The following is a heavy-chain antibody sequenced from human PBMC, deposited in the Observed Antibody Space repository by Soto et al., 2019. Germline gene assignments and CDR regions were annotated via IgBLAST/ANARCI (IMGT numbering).Heavy chain of an antibody. Sequence: PGGSLRLSCAASGFTVSSNYMSWVRQAPGKGLEWVSVIYSGGSTYYADSVKGRFTISRDNSKNTLYLQMNSLRAEDTAVYYCARGSLFYFWSGPYHYYGMDVWGQGTTVTVSS. D-gene: IGHD3-3*01. J-gene: IGHJ6*02. CDR1: GFTVSSNY. CDR3: ARGSLFYFWSGPYHYYGMDV. V-gene: IGHV3-53*01. CDR2: IYSGGST.